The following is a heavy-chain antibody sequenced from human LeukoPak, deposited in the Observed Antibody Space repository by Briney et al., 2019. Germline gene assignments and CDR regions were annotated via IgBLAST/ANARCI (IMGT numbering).Heavy chain of an antibody. CDR3: ARRVYRHDGRGYYEAHYFAY. V-gene: IGHV4-39*01. CDR1: CGFISSTHYF. J-gene: IGHJ4*02. D-gene: IGHD3-22*01. CDR2: ICYSGCS. Sequence: PSETLSLTCAVCCGFISSTHYFGRWTRQPPAKGLEWIGSICYSGCSNYNPSLRIRVTISVHTSKIQFSRKLTSVTAADTAVYYCARRVYRHDGRGYYEAHYFAYWGQGTLVAVSS.